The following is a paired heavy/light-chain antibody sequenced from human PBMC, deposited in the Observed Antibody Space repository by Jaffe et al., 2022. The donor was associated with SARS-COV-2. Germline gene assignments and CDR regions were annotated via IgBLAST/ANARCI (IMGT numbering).Light chain of an antibody. Sequence: QSALTQPASVSGSPGQSITISCTGTSSDVGAYNYVSWYQQHPGKAPKLMIYDVSNRPSGVSNRFSGSKSGNTASLTISGLQAEDEADYYCNSYARSSTWVFGGGTKLTVL. CDR2: DVS. CDR1: SSDVGAYNY. CDR3: NSYARSSTWV. V-gene: IGLV2-14*03. J-gene: IGLJ3*02.
Heavy chain of an antibody. CDR1: GFTFNNYA. CDR2: ISYDGNNK. Sequence: QVQLVESGGGVVQPGRSLRLSCAASGFTFNNYALHWVRQAPGKGLEWVAVISYDGNNKYYADSVKGRFTISRDNSKGTLSLQMNSLRAEDTALYYCARDSLSPDYDYVWGSYRSGPDYWGQGTLVTVSS. D-gene: IGHD3-16*02. J-gene: IGHJ4*02. V-gene: IGHV3-30*04. CDR3: ARDSLSPDYDYVWGSYRSGPDY.